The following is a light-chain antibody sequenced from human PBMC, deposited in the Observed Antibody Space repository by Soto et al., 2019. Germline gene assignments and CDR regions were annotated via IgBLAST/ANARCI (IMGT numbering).Light chain of an antibody. CDR2: GAS. CDR3: QQFDTWPLT. CDR1: RRGSNTY. Sequence: GTLHLSLQDRSTLSHRPSRRGSNTYLAWYQQRPGQAPRLVISGASTRATGIPDRFSASGSGTEFTLTISRLQSEDVAMYYCQQFDTWPLTFGQGTKVDIK. J-gene: IGKJ1*01. V-gene: IGKV3-20*01.